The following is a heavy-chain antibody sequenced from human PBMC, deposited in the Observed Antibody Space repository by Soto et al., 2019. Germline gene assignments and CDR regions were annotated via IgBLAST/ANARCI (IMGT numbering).Heavy chain of an antibody. CDR1: GYTFTSYD. CDR2: MNPNGGNT. J-gene: IGHJ6*03. CDR3: ARVQRYCSSTSCYDPLDYYYMDV. V-gene: IGHV1-8*01. Sequence: GASVKVSCKASGYTFTSYDINWVRQATGQGLEWMGWMNPNGGNTGYAQKFQGRVTMTRNTSISTAYMELSSLRSEDTAVYYCARVQRYCSSTSCYDPLDYYYMDVWGKGTTVTVSS. D-gene: IGHD2-2*01.